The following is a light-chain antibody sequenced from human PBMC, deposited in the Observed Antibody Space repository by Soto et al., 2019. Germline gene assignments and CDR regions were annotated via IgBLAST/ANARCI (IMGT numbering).Light chain of an antibody. V-gene: IGLV2-8*01. CDR2: EVN. Sequence: QSVLTQPPSASGSPRQSVAISCPGTSSDVGGHNYVSWYQQHPGKAPKLMIYEVNKRPPGVPDRFSGSKSGNTASLTVSGRQAEEEADYYCSSYAVSSNVFGTGTRSPS. CDR1: SSDVGGHNY. CDR3: SSYAVSSNV. J-gene: IGLJ1*01.